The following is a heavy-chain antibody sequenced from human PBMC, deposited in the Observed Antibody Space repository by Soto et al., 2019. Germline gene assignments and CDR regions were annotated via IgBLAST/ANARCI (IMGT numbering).Heavy chain of an antibody. V-gene: IGHV4-34*01. J-gene: IGHJ4*02. CDR1: GGSFSGYY. CDR3: ARGSLAPDY. Sequence: SETLSLTCAVYGGSFSGYYWSWIRQPPGKGLEWIGEINHSGSTNYNPSLKSRVTISVDTSKNQFSLKLSSVTAADTAVYYCARGSLAPDYWGQGTLVTVSS. CDR2: INHSGST.